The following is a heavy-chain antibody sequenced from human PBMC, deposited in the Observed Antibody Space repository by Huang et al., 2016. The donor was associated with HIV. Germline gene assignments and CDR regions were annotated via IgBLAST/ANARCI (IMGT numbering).Heavy chain of an antibody. CDR1: TVTFSAYW. Sequence: LVESGGGLVRPGGSLSLSWAGSTVTFSAYWMTRVRQSPGQGLEWVASIRQDGSEKQYVDSVEGRFNISRDNGKKLLFLEMRSLGVDDTAVYFCATKADAMDVWGQGTTVIVSS. D-gene: IGHD2-8*01. CDR3: ATKADAMDV. V-gene: IGHV3-7*01. CDR2: IRQDGSEK. J-gene: IGHJ6*02.